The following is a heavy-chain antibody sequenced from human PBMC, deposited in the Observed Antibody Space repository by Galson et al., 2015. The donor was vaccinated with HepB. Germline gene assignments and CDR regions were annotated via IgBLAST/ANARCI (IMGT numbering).Heavy chain of an antibody. D-gene: IGHD6-13*01. CDR1: GFTFSTYW. CDR3: ARASSWSNFDY. Sequence: SLRLSCAASGFTFSTYWMSWVRQAPGKGLECVANIKHDGSEKSYVDSVKGRFAISRDNAKNSLYLQMNSLRAEDTAVYYCARASSWSNFDYWGQGTLVTVSS. CDR2: IKHDGSEK. V-gene: IGHV3-7*03. J-gene: IGHJ4*02.